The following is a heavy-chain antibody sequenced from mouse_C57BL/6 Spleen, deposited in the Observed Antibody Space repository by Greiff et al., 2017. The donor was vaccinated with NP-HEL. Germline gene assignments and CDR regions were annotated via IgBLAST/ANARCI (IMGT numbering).Heavy chain of an antibody. CDR2: IYPGSGST. V-gene: IGHV1-55*01. Sequence: QVQLQQPGAELVKPGASVKMSCKASGYTFTSYWITWVKQRPGQGLEWIGDIYPGSGSTNYNEKFKSKATLTVDTSSSTAYMQLSSLTSEDSAVYYCARVTTVVSSYYFDYWGQGTTLTVSS. D-gene: IGHD1-1*01. J-gene: IGHJ2*01. CDR1: GYTFTSYW. CDR3: ARVTTVVSSYYFDY.